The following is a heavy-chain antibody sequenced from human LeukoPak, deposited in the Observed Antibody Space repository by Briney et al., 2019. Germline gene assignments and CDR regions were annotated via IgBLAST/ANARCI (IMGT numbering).Heavy chain of an antibody. CDR3: ARGGGLDV. V-gene: IGHV3-72*01. CDR1: GFTFSDHY. J-gene: IGHJ6*02. CDR2: SRDKANSYTT. D-gene: IGHD3-16*01. Sequence: GGSLRLSCTVSGFTFSDHYMEWVRQAPGKGLEWVGRSRDKANSYTTEYAASVKGRFTISRDDSKNSLYLQMSNLRAEDTAVYFCARGGGLDVWGQGATVTVSS.